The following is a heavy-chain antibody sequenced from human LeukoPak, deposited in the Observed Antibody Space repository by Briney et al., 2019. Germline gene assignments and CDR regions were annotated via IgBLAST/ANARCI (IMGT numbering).Heavy chain of an antibody. CDR1: GFTVSSNY. Sequence: PGGSLRLSCAASGFTVSSNYMSWVRQAPGKGLEWVSVIYSGGSTYYADSVKGRFTISRDNSKNTLYLQMNSLRAEDTAVYYCARGLGAANYYYYYYYMDVWGKGTTVTVSS. CDR3: ARGLGAANYYYYYYYMDV. V-gene: IGHV3-66*02. D-gene: IGHD1-26*01. CDR2: IYSGGST. J-gene: IGHJ6*03.